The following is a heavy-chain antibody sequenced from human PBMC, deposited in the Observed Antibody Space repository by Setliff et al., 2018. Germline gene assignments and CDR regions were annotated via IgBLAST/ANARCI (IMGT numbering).Heavy chain of an antibody. D-gene: IGHD1-26*01. CDR1: GFTFSSYW. CDR3: ARGPIVGALDAFDI. CDR2: IKQDGSEK. Sequence: GGSLRLSCAASGFTFSSYWMSWVRQAPGKGLEWVANIKQDGSEKYYVDSVKGRFTISRDNAKISLYLQMSSLRAEDTAAYYCARGPIVGALDAFDIWGQGTMVTVSS. J-gene: IGHJ3*02. V-gene: IGHV3-7*01.